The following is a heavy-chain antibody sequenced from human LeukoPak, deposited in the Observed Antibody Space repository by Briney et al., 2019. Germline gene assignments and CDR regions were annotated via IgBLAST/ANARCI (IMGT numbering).Heavy chain of an antibody. CDR1: GGSFSGYY. J-gene: IGHJ5*02. V-gene: IGHV4-34*01. CDR3: ARGLKSWFDP. Sequence: SETPSLTCAVYGGSFSGYYWSWIRQPPGKGLEWIGEINHSGSTNYNPSLKSRVTISVDTSKNQFSLELSSVTAADTAVYYCARGLKSWFDPWGQGTLVTVSS. CDR2: INHSGST.